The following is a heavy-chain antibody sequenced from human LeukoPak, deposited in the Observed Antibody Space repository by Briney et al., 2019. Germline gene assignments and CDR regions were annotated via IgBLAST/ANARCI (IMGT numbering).Heavy chain of an antibody. D-gene: IGHD2-15*01. CDR1: GFTFSSYA. CDR3: ARDLSIVVVAANGAFDI. V-gene: IGHV3-21*01. CDR2: ISSSSSYI. Sequence: GGSLRLSCAVSGFTFSSYAMNWVRQAPGKGLEWVSSISSSSSYIYYADSVKGRFTISRDNAKNSLYLQMNSLRAEDTAVYYCARDLSIVVVAANGAFDIWGQGTMVTVSS. J-gene: IGHJ3*02.